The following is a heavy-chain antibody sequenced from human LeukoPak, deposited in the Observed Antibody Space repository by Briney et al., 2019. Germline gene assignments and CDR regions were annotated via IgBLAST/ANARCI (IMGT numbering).Heavy chain of an antibody. J-gene: IGHJ4*02. CDR2: IFYSGNT. CDR1: GGSITSSGLY. Sequence: SETLSLTCTVSGGSITSSGLYWGWIRQPSGKGLEWIAGIFYSGNTAYNPSLKSRVTISVDTSKNQFSLTLTSVTAADTAVYYCAREALYSYAFFDYWGQGTQVTVSS. D-gene: IGHD5-18*01. CDR3: AREALYSYAFFDY. V-gene: IGHV4-39*07.